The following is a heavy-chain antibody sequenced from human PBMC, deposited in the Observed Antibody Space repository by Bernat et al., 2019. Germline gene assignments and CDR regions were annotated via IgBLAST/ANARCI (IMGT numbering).Heavy chain of an antibody. CDR1: GGTFSSYA. D-gene: IGHD1-7*01. Sequence: QVQLVQSGAVVKKPGSSVKVSCKASGGTFSSYAISWVRQAPGQGLEWMDGIIPIFGTANYAQKFQGRVTITADKSTSTAYMELSSLRSEDTAVYYCARNWNYDHYYDYYGMDVWGQGTTVTVSS. CDR2: IIPIFGTA. J-gene: IGHJ6*02. CDR3: ARNWNYDHYYDYYGMDV. V-gene: IGHV1-69*06.